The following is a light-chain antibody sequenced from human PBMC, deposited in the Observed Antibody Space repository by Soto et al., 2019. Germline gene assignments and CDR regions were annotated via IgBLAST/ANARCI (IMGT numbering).Light chain of an antibody. CDR2: DAS. Sequence: DIQMTQSPSSLFASVGDRVTITCQATQDINIYLNWYQQKPGKAPNLLIYDASNLEIGVPSRFSVSGSETHLTFTINSLQTEDSGTYYCQQYDILPLTFGRETRLEIK. CDR1: QDINIY. J-gene: IGKJ5*01. CDR3: QQYDILPLT. V-gene: IGKV1-33*01.